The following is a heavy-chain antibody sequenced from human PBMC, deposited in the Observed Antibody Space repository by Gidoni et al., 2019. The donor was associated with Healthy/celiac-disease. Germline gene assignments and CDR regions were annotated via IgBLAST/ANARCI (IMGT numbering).Heavy chain of an antibody. Sequence: EVQLVESGGGLVKPGRSLRLSCTASGFTFGDYAMSWFRQAPGKGLEWVGFIRSKAYGGTTEYAASVKGRCTIARDDSKSIAYLQMNSLKTEDTAVYYCTRDGNVVVPAGDYYYYYGMDVWGQGTTVTVSS. CDR1: GFTFGDYA. D-gene: IGHD2-2*01. J-gene: IGHJ6*02. CDR3: TRDGNVVVPAGDYYYYYGMDV. CDR2: IRSKAYGGTT. V-gene: IGHV3-49*05.